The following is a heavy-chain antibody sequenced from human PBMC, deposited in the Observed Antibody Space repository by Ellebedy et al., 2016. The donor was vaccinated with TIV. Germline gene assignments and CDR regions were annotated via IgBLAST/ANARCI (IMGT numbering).Heavy chain of an antibody. CDR3: ARDSVAGDCSGGSCYAPWVY. V-gene: IGHV1-46*01. CDR1: GYTFTDYY. CDR2: GST. D-gene: IGHD2-15*01. Sequence: ASVKVSCKASGYTFTDYYIHWVRQAPGQGLEWMGGSTSYAQKFQGRVTITRETSTSTVYMELSSLRSEDTAVYYCARDSVAGDCSGGSCYAPWVYWGQGTLVTVSS. J-gene: IGHJ4*02.